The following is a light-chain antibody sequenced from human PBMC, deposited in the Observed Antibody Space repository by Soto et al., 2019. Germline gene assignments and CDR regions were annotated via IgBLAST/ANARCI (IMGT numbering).Light chain of an antibody. CDR1: QTVRSSF. J-gene: IGKJ1*01. Sequence: EFELTQSPATLSLSPGERVTLSCRASQTVRSSFVAWYQQKPGQAPRLLIYGASTRATGIPDRFSGSGSGTDFTLTISSLQPEDLAVYYCQHYGRSSWTFGQGTKVAIK. V-gene: IGKV3-20*01. CDR2: GAS. CDR3: QHYGRSSWT.